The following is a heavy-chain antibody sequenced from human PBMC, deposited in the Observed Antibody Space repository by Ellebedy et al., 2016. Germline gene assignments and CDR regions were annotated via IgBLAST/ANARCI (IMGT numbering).Heavy chain of an antibody. D-gene: IGHD6-13*01. J-gene: IGHJ4*02. V-gene: IGHV1-69*04. CDR2: IIPILGIA. CDR1: GGTFSSYA. Sequence: SVKVSXXASGGTFSSYAISWVRQAPGQGLEWMGRIIPILGIANYAQKFQGRVTITADKSTSTAYMELSSLRSEDTAVYYCASGLPVHSSSWYIPFDYWGQGTLVTVSS. CDR3: ASGLPVHSSSWYIPFDY.